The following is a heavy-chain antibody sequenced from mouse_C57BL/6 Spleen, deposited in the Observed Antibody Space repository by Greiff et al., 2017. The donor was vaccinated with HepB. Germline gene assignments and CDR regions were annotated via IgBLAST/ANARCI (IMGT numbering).Heavy chain of an antibody. CDR2: IDPSDSET. D-gene: IGHD2-4*01. J-gene: IGHJ3*01. Sequence: VQLQQPGAELVRPGSSVKLSCKASGYTFPSYWMHWVKQRPIQGLEWIGNIDPSDSETHYNQKFKDKATLTVDKSSSTAYMPLSSLTSEDSAVYYCARERGDYDGAFAYWGQGTLVTVSA. CDR1: GYTFPSYW. V-gene: IGHV1-52*01. CDR3: ARERGDYDGAFAY.